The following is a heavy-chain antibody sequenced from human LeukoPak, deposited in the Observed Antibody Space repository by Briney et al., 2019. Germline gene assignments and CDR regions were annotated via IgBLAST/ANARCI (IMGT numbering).Heavy chain of an antibody. CDR2: IYTSGST. CDR1: GGSISSGSYY. Sequence: SQTLSLTCTVPGGSISSGSYYWSCIRQPAGKGLEWIGRIYTSGSTTYNPSLKSRVTISVDTSKNQFSLKLSSVTAADTAVYYCARASRYYYGSGSYPPYYYYYMDVWGKGTTVTISS. J-gene: IGHJ6*03. D-gene: IGHD3-10*01. CDR3: ARASRYYYGSGSYPPYYYYYMDV. V-gene: IGHV4-61*02.